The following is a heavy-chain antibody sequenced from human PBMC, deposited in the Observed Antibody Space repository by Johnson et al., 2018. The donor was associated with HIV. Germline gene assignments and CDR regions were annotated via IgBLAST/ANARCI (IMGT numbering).Heavy chain of an antibody. D-gene: IGHD2-21*02. CDR1: GFTFSDYY. CDR3: ASRGVVVTAIPKFGAFDI. V-gene: IGHV3-11*04. J-gene: IGHJ3*02. Sequence: QVQLVESGGGLVKPGGSLRLSCAASGFTFSDYYMSWIRQAPGKGLAWVSYISSGDNTIYYADSVKGRFTISRDNAKNSLYLQMNSLRAEDTAVYYCASRGVVVTAIPKFGAFDIWGQGTMVTVSS. CDR2: ISSGDNTI.